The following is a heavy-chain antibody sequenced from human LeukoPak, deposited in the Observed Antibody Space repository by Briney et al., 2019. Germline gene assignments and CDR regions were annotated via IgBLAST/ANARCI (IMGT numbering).Heavy chain of an antibody. D-gene: IGHD3-22*01. Sequence: SVKVSCEASGGTFSSYTISWVRLAPGQGLEWMGRIIPILGIANYAQKFQGRVTITADKSTSTAYMELSSLRSEDTAVYYCARAYYDSSGYYPVYYYGMDVWGQGTTVTVSS. CDR3: ARAYYDSSGYYPVYYYGMDV. CDR1: GGTFSSYT. J-gene: IGHJ6*02. CDR2: IIPILGIA. V-gene: IGHV1-69*02.